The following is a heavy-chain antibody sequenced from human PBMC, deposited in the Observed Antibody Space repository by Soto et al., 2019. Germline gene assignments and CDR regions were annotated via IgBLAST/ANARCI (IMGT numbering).Heavy chain of an antibody. Sequence: GGSLRLSCAASGFTFNTFAMTWVRQAPGKGLEWVSLITGGGGRTYYADSVKGRFTASRDNSKNTGYLQMNSLTAEDTAIYYCAKDSRKNNCTPDFWGQGTLVTVSS. V-gene: IGHV3-23*01. CDR2: ITGGGGRT. J-gene: IGHJ4*02. CDR1: GFTFNTFA. D-gene: IGHD2-15*01. CDR3: AKDSRKNNCTPDF.